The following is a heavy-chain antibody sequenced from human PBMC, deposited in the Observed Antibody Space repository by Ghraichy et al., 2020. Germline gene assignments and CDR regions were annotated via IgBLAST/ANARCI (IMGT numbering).Heavy chain of an antibody. J-gene: IGHJ4*02. CDR2: ISGSGA. Sequence: LSLTCAASGFTFSSYAMSWVRQAPGKGLEWLSAISGSGAYYADSVKGRFTISRDNSKNTLYLQMNSLRAEDTAVYYCAKGDTMIVVVPHFDYWGQGTLVTVSP. V-gene: IGHV3-23*01. CDR3: AKGDTMIVVVPHFDY. CDR1: GFTFSSYA. D-gene: IGHD3-22*01.